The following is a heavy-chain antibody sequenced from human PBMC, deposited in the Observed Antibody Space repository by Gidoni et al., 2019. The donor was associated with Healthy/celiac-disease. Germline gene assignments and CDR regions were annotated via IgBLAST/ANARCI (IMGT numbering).Heavy chain of an antibody. V-gene: IGHV5-10-1*03. CDR3: ARARYYDSSARHYYYMDV. CDR1: GYSFTSYW. J-gene: IGHJ6*03. CDR2: IDPSDSYT. Sequence: EVQLVQSGAEVKKPGESLRISCKGSGYSFTSYWISWVRQMPGKGLEWMGRIDPSDSYTNYSPSFQCHDTISADKSISTAYLQWSSLKASDTAMYYCARARYYDSSARHYYYMDVWGKGTTVTVSS. D-gene: IGHD3-22*01.